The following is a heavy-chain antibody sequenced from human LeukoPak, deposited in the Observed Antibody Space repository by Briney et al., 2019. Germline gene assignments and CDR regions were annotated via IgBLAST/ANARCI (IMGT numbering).Heavy chain of an antibody. V-gene: IGHV4-59*01. D-gene: IGHD2-2*01. CDR1: GGSISSYY. CDR2: IYYTGST. J-gene: IGHJ4*02. Sequence: SETLSLTCTVSGGSISSYYWSWIRQPPGKGLEWIGYIYYTGSTKYNPSLKSRVTISVDTSKNQFSLELRSVTAADTAVYYCARVVVHGHSDYWGQGTLVTVSS. CDR3: ARVVVHGHSDY.